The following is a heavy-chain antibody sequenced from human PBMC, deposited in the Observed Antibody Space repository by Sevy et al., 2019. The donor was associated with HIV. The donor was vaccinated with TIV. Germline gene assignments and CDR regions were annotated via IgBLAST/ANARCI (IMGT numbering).Heavy chain of an antibody. CDR1: GLTLTTTG. CDR3: AGGDTTMITDLDY. J-gene: IGHJ4*02. Sequence: GGSLRLSCAASGLTLTTTGMSWVRQAPGKGLEWVAGVTSDGTTYYADSVRDRFTVSGDNSKNTLYLQLNSLRADDTAVFYCAGGDTTMITDLDYWCQGTLVTVSS. D-gene: IGHD3-16*01. V-gene: IGHV3-23*01. CDR2: VTSDGTT.